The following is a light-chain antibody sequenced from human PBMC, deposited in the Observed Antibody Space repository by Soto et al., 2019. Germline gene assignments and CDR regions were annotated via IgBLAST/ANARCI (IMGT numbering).Light chain of an antibody. CDR3: QQCGTMPGT. CDR2: CTS. V-gene: IGKV3-20*01. CDR1: QSISGNY. Sequence: EIVLTQSPGTLSLSPGERATLSCRASQSISGNYLHWYQQKPRQAPRLLIFCTSSRATGIPDRFIGGGAGTDFTLTISRLETEDFAVYYCQQCGTMPGTFGQGTKGDSK. J-gene: IGKJ1*01.